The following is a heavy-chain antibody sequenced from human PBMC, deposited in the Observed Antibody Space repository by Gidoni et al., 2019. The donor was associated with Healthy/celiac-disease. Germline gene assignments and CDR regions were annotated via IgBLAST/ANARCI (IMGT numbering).Heavy chain of an antibody. CDR3: AREGGYDHGSAFDI. CDR2: INPSGGST. V-gene: IGHV1-46*01. CDR1: GSTFTSYY. J-gene: IGHJ3*02. Sequence: QVPLVQSGAEVKKPGASVTVSCTSSGSTFTSYYMHWVRQAPGQGLEWMGIINPSGGSTSYEQKFQGRVTMTRDTSTSTVYMELSSMRSEDTAVYYCAREGGYDHGSAFDIWGQGTMVTVSS. D-gene: IGHD5-12*01.